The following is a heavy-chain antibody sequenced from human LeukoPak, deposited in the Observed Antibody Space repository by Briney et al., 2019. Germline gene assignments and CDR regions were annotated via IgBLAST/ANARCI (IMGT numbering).Heavy chain of an antibody. D-gene: IGHD4-23*01. CDR2: IFTSGST. V-gene: IGHV4-61*02. Sequence: SETLSLTCTVSGDSINSGRYYWTWIRQPAGKGLEWIGRIFTSGSTSYNPCLKSRISISVDTSKNHFSLELSLVTAADTGVYYCARAGDYGGKIFDYWGQGTLVTVSS. J-gene: IGHJ4*02. CDR1: GDSINSGRYY. CDR3: ARAGDYGGKIFDY.